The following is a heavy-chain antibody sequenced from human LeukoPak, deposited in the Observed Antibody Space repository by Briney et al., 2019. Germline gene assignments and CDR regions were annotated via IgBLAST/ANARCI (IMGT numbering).Heavy chain of an antibody. CDR2: TYYRSKWYD. J-gene: IGHJ4*02. Sequence: SQTLSLTCAISGDSVSSNTAAWNWIRQSPSRGLEWLGRTYYRSKWYDDYAVFVKSLIIINPDTSKNQFYLQLNSVTPEDTAVYYCARNNPNSSGWYSFDSWGQGTLVTVSS. CDR1: GDSVSSNTAA. V-gene: IGHV6-1*01. D-gene: IGHD6-19*01. CDR3: ARNNPNSSGWYSFDS.